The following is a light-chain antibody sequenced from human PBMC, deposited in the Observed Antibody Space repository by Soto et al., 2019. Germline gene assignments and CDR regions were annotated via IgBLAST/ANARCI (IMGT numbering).Light chain of an antibody. CDR1: TVGSKS. CDR3: QVWDSSSDHPRVV. J-gene: IGLJ2*01. Sequence: SYELTQPPSVSVAPGKTARMTWGGNTVGSKSVHWYQQKPGQAPGLVIYYDSDRPSGIPERFSGSNSGNTATLTISRVEAGDEADYDCQVWDSSSDHPRVVFGGGTKLTVL. V-gene: IGLV3-21*04. CDR2: YDS.